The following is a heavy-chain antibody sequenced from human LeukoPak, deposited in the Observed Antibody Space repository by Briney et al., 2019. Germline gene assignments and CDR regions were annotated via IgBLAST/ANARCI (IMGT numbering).Heavy chain of an antibody. CDR3: AREHMVRGVINR. D-gene: IGHD3-10*01. J-gene: IGHJ4*02. V-gene: IGHV4-4*07. CDR1: GGSISNYY. CDR2: IYSSGST. Sequence: PSETLSLTCTVSGGSISNYYWGWIRQPAGKRPEWLGRIYSSGSTNYNPSLESRVTVSVDTSKNQFSLKLSSVTAADTAVYYCAREHMVRGVINRWGQGALVTVSS.